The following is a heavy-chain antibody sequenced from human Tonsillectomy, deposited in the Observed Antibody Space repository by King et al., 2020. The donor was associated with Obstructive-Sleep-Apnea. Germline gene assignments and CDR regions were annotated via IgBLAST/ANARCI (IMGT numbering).Heavy chain of an antibody. Sequence: VQLVESGGGLVKPGGSLRLSCAASGFTFSSYSMNWVRQAPGKGLEWVSSISSSSSYIYYADSGKGRFTISRDNAKNSLYLQMNSLRAEETAVYYCARDFPDIVVANYYYYGMDVWGQGTTVTVSS. V-gene: IGHV3-21*01. CDR3: ARDFPDIVVANYYYYGMDV. CDR1: GFTFSSYS. D-gene: IGHD2-2*01. J-gene: IGHJ6*02. CDR2: ISSSSSYI.